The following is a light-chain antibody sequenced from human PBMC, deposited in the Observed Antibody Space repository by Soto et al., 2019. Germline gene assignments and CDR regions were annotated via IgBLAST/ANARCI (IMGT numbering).Light chain of an antibody. CDR3: QQYNNWPPLYT. V-gene: IGKV3-15*01. Sequence: EIVMTQSPATLSLSPGERATLSCRASQSVSSNLAWYQQKPGQSPRLLIYGASTRATGIPARFSGSGSGTEFTLTISSLQSEDFAVYYCQQYNNWPPLYTFGQGTQLEIK. J-gene: IGKJ2*01. CDR2: GAS. CDR1: QSVSSN.